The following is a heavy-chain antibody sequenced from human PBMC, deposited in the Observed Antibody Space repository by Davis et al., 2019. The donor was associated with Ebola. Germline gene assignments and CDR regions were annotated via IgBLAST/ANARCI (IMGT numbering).Heavy chain of an antibody. J-gene: IGHJ6*02. V-gene: IGHV4-4*02. CDR3: ARAPRIATPGAGPFYSYHYYGLDV. D-gene: IGHD6-13*01. CDR1: GISISNSNW. Sequence: MPSETLSLTCNVSGISISNSNWWSWVRQPPGKGLEWIGEVFHSGSTNYNPSLKSRVTISIDTSKNQFSLKLSSVTAADTAVYFCARAPRIATPGAGPFYSYHYYGLDVWGQGTTVTVSS. CDR2: VFHSGST.